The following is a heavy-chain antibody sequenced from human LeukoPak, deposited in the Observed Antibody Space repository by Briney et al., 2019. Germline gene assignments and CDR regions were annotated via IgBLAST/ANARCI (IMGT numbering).Heavy chain of an antibody. V-gene: IGHV3-11*05. Sequence: GGSLRLSCAASGFTFSDYYMSWRRQAPGKGLEWLSYISPSTTHTSYADSVKGRFTISRDNAKNLLYLQMNSLRAEDTAVYYCARGGHGAADQWGQGTLVTVSS. J-gene: IGHJ5*02. D-gene: IGHD1-26*01. CDR3: ARGGHGAADQ. CDR2: ISPSTTHT. CDR1: GFTFSDYY.